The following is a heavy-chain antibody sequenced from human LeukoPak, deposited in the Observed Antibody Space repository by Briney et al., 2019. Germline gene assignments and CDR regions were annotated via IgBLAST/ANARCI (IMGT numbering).Heavy chain of an antibody. D-gene: IGHD2-2*01. CDR2: IYYSGST. CDR3: ARAAPSYSDCSSTSCATPLPYFDY. V-gene: IGHV4-31*03. J-gene: IGHJ4*02. CDR1: GASVTNDDSY. Sequence: SETLSLTCTVSGASVTNDDSYWTWIRQHPARGLEWIGYIYYSGSTYYNPSLKSRLTISVDTSKNQFSLQLSSVTAADTAVYYCARAAPSYSDCSSTSCATPLPYFDYWGQGTLVTVSS.